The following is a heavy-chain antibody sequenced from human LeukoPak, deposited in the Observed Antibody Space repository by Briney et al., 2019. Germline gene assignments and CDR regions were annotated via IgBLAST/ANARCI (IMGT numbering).Heavy chain of an antibody. CDR1: GFSFHYYA. J-gene: IGHJ4*02. CDR2: ISYDGTNE. Sequence: GGSLRLSCAASGFSFHYYAMHWVRQAPGKGLEWVAVISYDGTNEYYADSVKGRLTISRGNSKNTLYMQMNSLRPEDTAVYYCARPIDNGSGSYYFPYWGQGTLVTVSS. CDR3: ARPIDNGSGSYYFPY. V-gene: IGHV3-30-3*01. D-gene: IGHD3-10*01.